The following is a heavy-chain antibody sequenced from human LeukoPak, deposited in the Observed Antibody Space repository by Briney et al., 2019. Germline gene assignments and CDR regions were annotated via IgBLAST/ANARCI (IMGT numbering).Heavy chain of an antibody. CDR1: GFTFSTYS. CDR2: ISSSSSTI. Sequence: TGGSLRLSCAASGFTFSTYSMNWVRQAPGKGLEWVSYISSSSSTIYYADSVRGRFTISRDNAKNSLYLQMYSLRVEDTAVYYCASLRATVTAPDYWGQGTLVTVSS. J-gene: IGHJ4*02. V-gene: IGHV3-48*01. D-gene: IGHD4-17*01. CDR3: ASLRATVTAPDY.